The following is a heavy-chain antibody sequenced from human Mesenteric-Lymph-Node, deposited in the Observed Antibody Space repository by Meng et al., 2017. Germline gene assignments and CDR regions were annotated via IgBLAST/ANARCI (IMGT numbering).Heavy chain of an antibody. J-gene: IGHJ6*02. CDR3: ARVSLYYYGMDV. Sequence: GESLKISCAASGFTFSSYSMNWVRQAPGKGPEWVSSISSSSSYIYYADSVKGRFTISRDNAKNSLYLQMNSLRAEDTAVYYCARVSLYYYGMDVWGQGTTVTVSS. CDR2: ISSSSSYI. CDR1: GFTFSSYS. V-gene: IGHV3-21*04.